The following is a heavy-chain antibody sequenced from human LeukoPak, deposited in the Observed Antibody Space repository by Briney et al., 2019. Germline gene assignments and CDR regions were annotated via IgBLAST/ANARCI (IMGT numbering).Heavy chain of an antibody. CDR2: IIPILGIA. V-gene: IGHV1-69*04. Sequence: SVKISCKASGGTFSSYAISWVRQAPGQGLEWMGRIIPILGIANYAQKFQGRVTITADKSTSTAYMELSSLRSEDTAVYYCARDPRGIAAAGTPEYWGQGTLVTVSS. D-gene: IGHD6-13*01. J-gene: IGHJ4*02. CDR1: GGTFSSYA. CDR3: ARDPRGIAAAGTPEY.